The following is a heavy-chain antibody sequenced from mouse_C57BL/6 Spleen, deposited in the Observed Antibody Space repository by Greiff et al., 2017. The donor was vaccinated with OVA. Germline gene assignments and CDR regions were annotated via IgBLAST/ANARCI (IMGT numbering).Heavy chain of an antibody. Sequence: VKLMESGAELVRPGASVKLSCKASGYTFTDYYINWVKQRPGQGLEWIARIYPGSGNTYYNEKFKGKATLTAEKSSSTAYMQLSSLTSEDSAVYFCAREGGIGYGYDYFDYWGQGTTLTVSS. CDR2: IYPGSGNT. D-gene: IGHD2-2*01. J-gene: IGHJ2*01. CDR3: AREGGIGYGYDYFDY. CDR1: GYTFTDYY. V-gene: IGHV1-76*01.